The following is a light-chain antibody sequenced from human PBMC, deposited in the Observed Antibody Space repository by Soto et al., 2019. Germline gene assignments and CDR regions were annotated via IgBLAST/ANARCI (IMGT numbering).Light chain of an antibody. Sequence: EIVMTQSPGTLSVSPGERATLSCRASQSVRSNLAWYQQKPGQAPRLAIYGASTRATGVPARFSGSGFETEFTLTISSLQSEDFAVYYCQQYNNWPPITFGQGTRLEIK. CDR1: QSVRSN. CDR2: GAS. V-gene: IGKV3-15*01. CDR3: QQYNNWPPIT. J-gene: IGKJ5*01.